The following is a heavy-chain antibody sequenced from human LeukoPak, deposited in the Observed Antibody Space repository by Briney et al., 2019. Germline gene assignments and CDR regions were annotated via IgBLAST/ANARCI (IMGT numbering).Heavy chain of an antibody. J-gene: IGHJ4*02. CDR3: ARDCSGGSCCPLDY. Sequence: GGSLRLSCTVSGFTVSSNSMSWVRQAPGKGLEWVSFIYSDNTHYSDSVKGRFTISRDNAKNSLYLQMNSLRAEDTAVYYCARDCSGGSCCPLDYWGQGTLVTVSS. CDR2: IYSDNT. V-gene: IGHV3-53*01. CDR1: GFTVSSNS. D-gene: IGHD2-15*01.